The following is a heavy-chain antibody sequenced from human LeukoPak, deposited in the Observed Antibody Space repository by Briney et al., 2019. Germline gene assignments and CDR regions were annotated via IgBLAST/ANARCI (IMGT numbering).Heavy chain of an antibody. CDR1: GFAFDTCW. J-gene: IGHJ4*02. CDR2: IKQDGRET. V-gene: IGHV3-7*01. CDR3: ARGSWPFDR. Sequence: QPGGSLSLSCAASGFAFDTCWMGWVRQAPGKGLEWVATIKQDGRETYYVDDVKGRFTISRDNAKNSLFLEMNSLSVEDTAVYYCARGSWPFDRWGQGTLVTVSS. D-gene: IGHD3-9*01.